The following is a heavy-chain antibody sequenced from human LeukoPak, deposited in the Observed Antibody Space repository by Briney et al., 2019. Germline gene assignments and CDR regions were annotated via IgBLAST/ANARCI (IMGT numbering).Heavy chain of an antibody. CDR1: GGSLSSYY. J-gene: IGHJ4*02. Sequence: SETLSLTCTVSGGSLSSYYWSWIRQPPGKGLEWIGYIYYSESTNYNPSLKSRVTISVDTSKNQFSLKLSSVTAADTAVYYCARTGEFATLSYLFDYWGQGTLVTVSS. CDR2: IYYSEST. D-gene: IGHD3-10*01. V-gene: IGHV4-59*01. CDR3: ARTGEFATLSYLFDY.